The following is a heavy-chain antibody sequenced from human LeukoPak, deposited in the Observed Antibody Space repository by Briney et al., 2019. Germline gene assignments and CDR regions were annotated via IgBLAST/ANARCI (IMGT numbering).Heavy chain of an antibody. CDR2: IYTSGST. Sequence: SETLSLTCTVSGGSISSGSYCWSWIRQPAGKGLEWIGGIYTSGSTNYDPSLKSRVTISVDTYRNQFSLNLSSVTAADTAVYYCARAYSSGYYPPENFFNSWGQGTLVTVSS. CDR3: ARAYSSGYYPPENFFNS. V-gene: IGHV4-61*02. D-gene: IGHD3-22*01. CDR1: GGSISSGSYC. J-gene: IGHJ4*02.